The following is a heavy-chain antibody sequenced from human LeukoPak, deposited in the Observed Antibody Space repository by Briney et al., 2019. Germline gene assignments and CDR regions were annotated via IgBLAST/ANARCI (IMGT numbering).Heavy chain of an antibody. CDR1: GLTFTTSG. D-gene: IGHD3-10*01. CDR2: IWYDGSNK. V-gene: IGHV3-33*01. J-gene: IGHJ4*02. CDR3: ARDNYGPDY. Sequence: GGSLRLSCAASGLTFTTSGMHWVRQAPGKGLEWVAVIWYDGSNKYYADTVKGRFTISRDNSKDTLYLQMNSLRAEDTAVYYCARDNYGPDYWGQGTLVTVSS.